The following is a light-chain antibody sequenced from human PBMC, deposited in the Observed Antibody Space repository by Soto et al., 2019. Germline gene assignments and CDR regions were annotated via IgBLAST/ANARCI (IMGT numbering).Light chain of an antibody. V-gene: IGKV3-15*01. Sequence: DIILTQSPAIVSVSPGERATLSCRASRSVSTNLAWYQHKHGQAPRLLIYGASTRVTDIPARFSGSGSGTDFTLTITYLKSEDFVVYYCQQYDKTLPPLIFGGGTKVEI. CDR1: RSVSTN. CDR3: QQYDKTLPPLI. J-gene: IGKJ4*01. CDR2: GAS.